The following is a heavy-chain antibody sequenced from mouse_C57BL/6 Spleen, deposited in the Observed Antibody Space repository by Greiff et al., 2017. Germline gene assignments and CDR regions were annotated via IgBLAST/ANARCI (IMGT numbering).Heavy chain of an antibody. J-gene: IGHJ1*03. CDR2: INPSNGGT. D-gene: IGHD2-2*01. CDR1: GYTFTSYW. Sequence: QVQLQQPGTELVKPGASVKLSCKASGYTFTSYWMHWVKQRPGQGLEWIGNINPSNGGTNYNEKFQSKATLTVDKSSSTAYMQLSRLTSKDSAVYYCARSRGYYGYFYVWGTGTTVTVSS. CDR3: ARSRGYYGYFYV. V-gene: IGHV1-53*01.